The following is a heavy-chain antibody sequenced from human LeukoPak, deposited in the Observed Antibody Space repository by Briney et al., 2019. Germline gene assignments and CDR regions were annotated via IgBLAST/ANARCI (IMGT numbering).Heavy chain of an antibody. CDR1: GFTFANYA. J-gene: IGHJ4*02. CDR3: ARGAHKRDDYGGFFDY. D-gene: IGHD4-23*01. CDR2: ITGSPDTT. Sequence: PGGSLRLSCAASGFTFANYALTWVRQAPGKGLDWVSSITGSPDTTFYADSVKGRFTISRDNSKNTLYLQMNSLRAEDTAVYYCARGAHKRDDYGGFFDYWGQGTLVTVSS. V-gene: IGHV3-23*01.